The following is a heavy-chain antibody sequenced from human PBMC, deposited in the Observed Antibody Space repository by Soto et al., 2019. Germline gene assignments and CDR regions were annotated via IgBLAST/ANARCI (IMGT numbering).Heavy chain of an antibody. Sequence: EVQLVESGGGLVQPGGSLRLSCAASGFTFSSYWMSWVRQAPGKGLEWVANIKQHGSEKYYVDSVKGRCTISRDNAKNSLHLQMNSLRAEDTAVYYCARDYITIFGVVTPTPWGQGTLVTVSS. CDR1: GFTFSSYW. CDR2: IKQHGSEK. J-gene: IGHJ4*02. D-gene: IGHD3-3*01. V-gene: IGHV3-7*01. CDR3: ARDYITIFGVVTPTP.